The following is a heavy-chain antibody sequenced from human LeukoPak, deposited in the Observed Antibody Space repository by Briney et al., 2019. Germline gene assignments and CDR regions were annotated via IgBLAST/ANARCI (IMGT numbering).Heavy chain of an antibody. CDR1: GSSLSTFN. J-gene: IGHJ5*01. CDR2: ISGTGSV. D-gene: IGHD6-13*01. Sequence: GGSLRLSCAASGSSLSTFNMNWVRQAPGKGLEWVSCISGTGSVYYAASVRGRFTISRDNAGNSLFLQLNSLRTEDTAVYFCARDLPGSSWYALDSWGQGTLVTVSS. CDR3: ARDLPGSSWYALDS. V-gene: IGHV3-69-1*01.